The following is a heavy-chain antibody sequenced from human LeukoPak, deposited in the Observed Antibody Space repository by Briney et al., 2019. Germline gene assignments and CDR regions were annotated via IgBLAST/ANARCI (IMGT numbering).Heavy chain of an antibody. CDR3: ARVVVWDAFDI. J-gene: IGHJ3*02. V-gene: IGHV4-59*08. D-gene: IGHD2-15*01. Sequence: SETLSLTCTVSGGSISSYYWSWIRQPPGKGLEWIGYIYYSGSTNYNPSLKSRVTISVDTSKNQFSLKLSSVTAADTAVYYCARVVVWDAFDIWGQGTMVTVSS. CDR1: GGSISSYY. CDR2: IYYSGST.